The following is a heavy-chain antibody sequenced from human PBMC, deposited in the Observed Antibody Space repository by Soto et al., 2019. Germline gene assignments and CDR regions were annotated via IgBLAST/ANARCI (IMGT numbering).Heavy chain of an antibody. Sequence: SETLSLTCTVSGGSISSYYWSWIRQPAVKGPEWIGRIYTSGSTNYNPSLKSRVTMSVDTSKNQFSLKLSSVTAADTAVYYCARGDRAAAGTLPYYYYYGMDVWGQGTTVTVSS. D-gene: IGHD6-13*01. J-gene: IGHJ6*02. CDR2: IYTSGST. CDR3: ARGDRAAAGTLPYYYYYGMDV. CDR1: GGSISSYY. V-gene: IGHV4-4*07.